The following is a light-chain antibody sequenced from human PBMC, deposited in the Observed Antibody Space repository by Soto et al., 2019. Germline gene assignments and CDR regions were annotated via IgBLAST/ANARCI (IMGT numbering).Light chain of an antibody. Sequence: EIVLTHSPATLSLSPGEIASLSCGASQSVGNSLAWYQHKPGQAPRLLIYDASTRALDTPARFAGSGAGTEFTLTISSLQSEDFAVYFCQQYNNWPITFGQGTRLEIK. CDR1: QSVGNS. CDR2: DAS. J-gene: IGKJ5*01. CDR3: QQYNNWPIT. V-gene: IGKV3-15*01.